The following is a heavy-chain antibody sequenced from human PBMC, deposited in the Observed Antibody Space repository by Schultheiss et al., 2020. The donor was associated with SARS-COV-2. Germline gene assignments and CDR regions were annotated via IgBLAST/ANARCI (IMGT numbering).Heavy chain of an antibody. CDR3: ARDLSWREQWLWGAFDI. V-gene: IGHV3-15*01. Sequence: GGSLRLSCAASGFTFSNAWMSWVRQAPGKGLEWVGRIKSKTDGGTTDYAAPVKGRFTISRDDSKNTLYLQMNSLRAEDTAVYYCARDLSWREQWLWGAFDIWGQGTMVTVSS. CDR2: IKSKTDGGTT. D-gene: IGHD6-19*01. CDR1: GFTFSNAW. J-gene: IGHJ3*02.